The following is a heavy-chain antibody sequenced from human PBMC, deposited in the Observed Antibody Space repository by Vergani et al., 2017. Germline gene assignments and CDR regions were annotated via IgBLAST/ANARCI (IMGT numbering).Heavy chain of an antibody. CDR1: GASVNSYY. Sequence: QVKLQESGPGLVKPSETLSLTCTVSGASVNSYYWSWIRQPPGKGLEWMGYVSFRGDTLYDPPVKGRMTISLNTSSNQFSLYLTSVTAADTAVYYCARSRIYDGAGSPDYWGQGTLVTVSS. V-gene: IGHV4-59*02. J-gene: IGHJ4*02. CDR2: VSFRGDT. CDR3: ARSRIYDGAGSPDY. D-gene: IGHD3-10*01.